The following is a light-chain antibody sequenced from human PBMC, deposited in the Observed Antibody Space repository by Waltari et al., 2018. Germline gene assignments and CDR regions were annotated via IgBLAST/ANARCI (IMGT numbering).Light chain of an antibody. CDR1: GSNIGAGYD. J-gene: IGLJ3*02. CDR2: GST. Sequence: QSVLTQPPSVSGAPGQRVTISCTGGGSNIGAGYDVHWYQQLPRAAPKLLIYGSTSRPLGVPDRFFGSTSGTSAFLAITGLQAEDEADYYCQSYDTTLSVVFGGGTKLTVL. V-gene: IGLV1-40*01. CDR3: QSYDTTLSVV.